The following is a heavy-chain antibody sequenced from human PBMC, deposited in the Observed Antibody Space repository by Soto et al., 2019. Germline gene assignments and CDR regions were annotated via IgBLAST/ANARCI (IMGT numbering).Heavy chain of an antibody. CDR1: GGTFSSYA. CDR3: ARLPVRAEYGSSVTLDY. J-gene: IGHJ4*02. D-gene: IGHD2-15*01. V-gene: IGHV1-69*06. Sequence: QVQLVQSGAEVKKPGSSVKVSCKASGGTFSSYAISWVRQAPGQGLEWMGGIIPIFGTANYAQKFQGRVTITADKSTSTVYMELSSLSSEDTDGYYCARLPVRAEYGSSVTLDYWGQGTLVTVSS. CDR2: IIPIFGTA.